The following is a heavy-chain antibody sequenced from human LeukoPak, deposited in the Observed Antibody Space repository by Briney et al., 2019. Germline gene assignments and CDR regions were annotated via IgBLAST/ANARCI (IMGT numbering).Heavy chain of an antibody. CDR1: GYSFTSYW. J-gene: IGHJ6*03. CDR2: IYPGGSDT. CDR3: ARRGLSDSRGLYYYMDV. V-gene: IGHV5-51*01. D-gene: IGHD3-22*01. Sequence: GESLKISCKGSGYSFTSYWIGWVRQMPGKGLEWMGLIYPGGSDTRYSPSFQGQVTISADKSISTAYLQWSSLKASDTAMYYCARRGLSDSRGLYYYMDVWGKGTTVTVSS.